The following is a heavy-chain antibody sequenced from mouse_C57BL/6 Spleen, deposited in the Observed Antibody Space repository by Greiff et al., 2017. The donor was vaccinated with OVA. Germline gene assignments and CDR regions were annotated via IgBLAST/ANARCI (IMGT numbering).Heavy chain of an antibody. CDR1: GYTFTDYY. D-gene: IGHD2-3*01. J-gene: IGHJ4*01. Sequence: EVQLQQSGPELVKPGASVKISCKASGYTFTDYYMNWVKQSHGKSLEWIGDINPNNGGTSYNQKFKGKATLTVDKSSSTAYMELRSLTSEDSAVYYCAREGVYDFYYAMDYWGQGTSVTVSA. CDR3: AREGVYDFYYAMDY. CDR2: INPNNGGT. V-gene: IGHV1-26*01.